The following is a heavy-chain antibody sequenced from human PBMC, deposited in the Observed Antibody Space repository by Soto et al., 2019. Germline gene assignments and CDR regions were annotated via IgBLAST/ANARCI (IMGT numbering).Heavy chain of an antibody. D-gene: IGHD2-2*01. J-gene: IGHJ4*02. V-gene: IGHV3-23*01. Sequence: EVQLLDSGGGWVQPGGSLRLSCVASGFVFSDYAMSWVRQAPGKGLEWVSAISAGGSDTYYADPVKARFTVSRVNSKNTLYLQMNTLRAEDTAIYYCASVPIWCGSSSCYTEGFDSWGQGTLVTVSS. CDR1: GFVFSDYA. CDR3: ASVPIWCGSSSCYTEGFDS. CDR2: ISAGGSDT.